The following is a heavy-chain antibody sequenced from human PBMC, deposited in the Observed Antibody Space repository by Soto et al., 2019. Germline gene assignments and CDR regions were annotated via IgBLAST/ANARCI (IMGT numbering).Heavy chain of an antibody. CDR1: GYSFTSYW. J-gene: IGHJ6*02. V-gene: IGHV5-51*01. Sequence: GESLKISCKGSGYSFTSYWIGWVRQMPGKGLEWMGIIYPGDSDTRYSPSFQGQVTISADKSISTAYLQWSSLKASDTAMYYCGRKIAVAGTDYYYGMDVWGQGTTVTV. CDR3: GRKIAVAGTDYYYGMDV. CDR2: IYPGDSDT. D-gene: IGHD6-19*01.